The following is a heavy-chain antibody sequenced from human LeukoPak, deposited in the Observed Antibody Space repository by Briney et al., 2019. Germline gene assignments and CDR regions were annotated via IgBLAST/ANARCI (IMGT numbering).Heavy chain of an antibody. V-gene: IGHV3-66*01. CDR2: TFGDGST. D-gene: IGHD1-26*01. J-gene: IGHJ4*02. Sequence: GGSLRLSCAASGFTVSGNYIVWVRQAPGKGLEWVSVTFGDGSTNYADSVKGKFAVSRDNSRNTFFLQMNSLRAEDTAVYYCARDFFRGLETFDYWGQGTLVTVSS. CDR3: ARDFFRGLETFDY. CDR1: GFTVSGNY.